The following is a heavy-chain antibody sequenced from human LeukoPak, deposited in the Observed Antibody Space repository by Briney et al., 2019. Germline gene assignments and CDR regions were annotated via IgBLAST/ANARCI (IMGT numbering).Heavy chain of an antibody. Sequence: SVKVSCKASGGTFSSYAISWVRQAPGQGLEWMGGITPIFGTANYAQKFQGRVTITTDESTSTAYMELSSLRSEDTAVYYCARGGYDEVWFDPWGQGTLVTVSS. CDR2: ITPIFGTA. D-gene: IGHD5-12*01. V-gene: IGHV1-69*05. CDR1: GGTFSSYA. J-gene: IGHJ5*02. CDR3: ARGGYDEVWFDP.